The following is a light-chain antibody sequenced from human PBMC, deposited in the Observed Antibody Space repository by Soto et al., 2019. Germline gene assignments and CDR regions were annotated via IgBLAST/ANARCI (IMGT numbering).Light chain of an antibody. CDR1: SSDVGGYNY. CDR3: CSYGGSFYV. CDR2: DVN. J-gene: IGLJ1*01. Sequence: QSALTQPHSVSGSPGPSVAISCSGTSSDVGGYNYVSWYQQHPGKAPKLIIFDVNKRPSGVPDRFSGSKSGSTASLTISGLQAEDEADYYCCSYGGSFYVVGIGTKVTVL. V-gene: IGLV2-11*01.